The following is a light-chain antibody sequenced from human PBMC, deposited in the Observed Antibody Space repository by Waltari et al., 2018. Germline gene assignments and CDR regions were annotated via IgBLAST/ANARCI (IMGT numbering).Light chain of an antibody. V-gene: IGKV3-15*01. J-gene: IGKJ4*01. Sequence: EIVMTQSPATLSVSPGERATLSCRASQSVSSNLAWDQQKPGQAPRLLIYGASTRATGIPARFSGSGSGTEFTLTISSLQSEDFAVYYCQQYNNWLRLTFGGGTKVEIK. CDR2: GAS. CDR3: QQYNNWLRLT. CDR1: QSVSSN.